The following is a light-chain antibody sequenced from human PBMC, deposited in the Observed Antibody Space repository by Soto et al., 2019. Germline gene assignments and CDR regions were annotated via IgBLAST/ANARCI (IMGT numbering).Light chain of an antibody. V-gene: IGKV1-12*01. CDR1: AVISQW. J-gene: IGKJ1*01. CDR2: AAS. CDR3: QQANSFPQT. Sequence: DIQMTQSPSSVSAPVGDRVTITCRATAVISQWLAWYQQKPGKPPRLLIYAASTLQNGVPSRFSGSGFGTDFTLTINSLQPEDSGTYYCQQANSFPQTFGLGTRVEIK.